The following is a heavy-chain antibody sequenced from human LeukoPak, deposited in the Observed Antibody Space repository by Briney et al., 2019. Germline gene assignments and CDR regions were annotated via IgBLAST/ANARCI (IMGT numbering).Heavy chain of an antibody. CDR2: INHSGST. V-gene: IGHV4-34*01. J-gene: IGHJ5*02. Sequence: PSDTLSLTCAVYGGSFSGYYWSWIRQPPGKALEWIGEINHSGSTNYNPALKSRVTISVDTSKHQFSLKLSSVTAADTAVYYCARGQQYYDFWSGHNWFDPWGKETLVTVSS. D-gene: IGHD3-3*01. CDR1: GGSFSGYY. CDR3: ARGQQYYDFWSGHNWFDP.